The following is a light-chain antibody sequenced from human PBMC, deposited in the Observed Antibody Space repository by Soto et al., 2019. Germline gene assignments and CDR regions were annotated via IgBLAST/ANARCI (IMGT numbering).Light chain of an antibody. V-gene: IGKV1-39*01. CDR1: QSIGDN. Sequence: DIQMTQSPSSLSASVGDRVTITCRASQSIGDNLNWYQLKPGTAPNLLIYAASNLQSGVPSRFSGSGSGTDFTLTISNLQPEDFVSYFCQQSQNTPRTFGQGTKVEIK. CDR3: QQSQNTPRT. CDR2: AAS. J-gene: IGKJ1*01.